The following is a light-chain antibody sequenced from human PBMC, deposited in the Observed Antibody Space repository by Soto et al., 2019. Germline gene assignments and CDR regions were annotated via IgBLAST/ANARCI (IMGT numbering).Light chain of an antibody. CDR2: SND. Sequence: QSVLTQPPSASGTPGQRVTISCSGSTPNIGGNIVNWYQQLPGTAPKLLIYSNDQRPSGVPDRFSGSKSGTSASLAISGLRSEDEAEYFCAAWDGSLNEYVFGTGTKVTVL. V-gene: IGLV1-44*01. CDR3: AAWDGSLNEYV. J-gene: IGLJ1*01. CDR1: TPNIGGNI.